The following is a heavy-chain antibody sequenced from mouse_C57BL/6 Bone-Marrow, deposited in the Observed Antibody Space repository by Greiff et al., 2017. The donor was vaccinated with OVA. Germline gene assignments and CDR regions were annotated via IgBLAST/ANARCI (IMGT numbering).Heavy chain of an antibody. D-gene: IGHD4-1*01. V-gene: IGHV2-9-1*01. CDR3: AGSPPWDGPYYFDY. J-gene: IGHJ2*01. CDR2: IWTGGGT. CDR1: GFSLTSYA. Sequence: VKLMESGPGLVAPSQCLSITCTVSGFSLTSYAISWVRQPPGKGLEWLGVIWTGGGTNYNSALKSRLSISKDNTKSQVSLKMTSLQTDDTSRYYCAGSPPWDGPYYFDYWGQGTTLTVSS.